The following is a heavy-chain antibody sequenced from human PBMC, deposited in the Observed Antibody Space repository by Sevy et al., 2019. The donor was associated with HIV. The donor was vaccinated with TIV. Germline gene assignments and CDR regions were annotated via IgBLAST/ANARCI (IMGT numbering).Heavy chain of an antibody. CDR1: GFIFSSFV. V-gene: IGHV3-23*01. D-gene: IGHD3-9*01. CDR2: VSPSGGSP. J-gene: IGHJ5*02. CDR3: AKGDLVTSRAGVDP. Sequence: GGSLRLSCTGSGFIFSSFVMSWVRQLPGKRLEWVSSVSPSGGSPVYGDSVKGCLTVSRDNSKNTLFLHMNSLSAEDTALYYCAKGDLVTSRAGVDPWGQGTLVTVSS.